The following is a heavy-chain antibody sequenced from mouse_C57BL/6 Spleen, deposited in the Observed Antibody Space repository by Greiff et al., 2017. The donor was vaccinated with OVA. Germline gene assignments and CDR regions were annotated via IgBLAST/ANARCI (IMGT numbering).Heavy chain of an antibody. CDR1: GYTFTSYW. Sequence: VKLQQPGAELVKPGASVKMSCKASGYTFTSYWITWVKQRPGQGLEWIGDIYPGSGSTNYNEKFKSKATLTVDTSSSTAYMQLSSLTSEDSAVYYCARKGYYYGSSLRAMDYWGQGTSVTVSS. D-gene: IGHD1-1*01. J-gene: IGHJ4*01. CDR3: ARKGYYYGSSLRAMDY. V-gene: IGHV1-55*01. CDR2: IYPGSGST.